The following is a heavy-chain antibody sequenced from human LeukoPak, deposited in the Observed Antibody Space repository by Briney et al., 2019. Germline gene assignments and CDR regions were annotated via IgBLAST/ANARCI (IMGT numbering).Heavy chain of an antibody. J-gene: IGHJ6*03. D-gene: IGHD5-18*01. V-gene: IGHV3-20*04. CDR3: ARAGGYSYGYFPMDV. CDR2: INWNGGST. Sequence: PGGSLRLSCAASGFTFDDYGMSWVRQAPGKGLEWVSGINWNGGSTGYADSVKGRFTISRDNAKNSLYLQMNSLRAEDTALYYCARAGGYSYGYFPMDVWGKGTTVTVSS. CDR1: GFTFDDYG.